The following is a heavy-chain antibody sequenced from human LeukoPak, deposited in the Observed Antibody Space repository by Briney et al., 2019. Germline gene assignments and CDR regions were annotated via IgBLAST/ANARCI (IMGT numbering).Heavy chain of an antibody. CDR2: IGNTET. CDR1: GFPFETNA. D-gene: IGHD5-18*01. CDR3: AKDWIQFNRVFDCFDS. V-gene: IGHV3-23*01. Sequence: GGSLRLSFATSGFPFETNAMSWVRQAPGKGLEWVATIGNTETFYADSVTGRFTISRDNSKNTVNLQMNRLRVEDTAIYYCAKDWIQFNRVFDCFDSWGKGTLVTVSS. J-gene: IGHJ4*02.